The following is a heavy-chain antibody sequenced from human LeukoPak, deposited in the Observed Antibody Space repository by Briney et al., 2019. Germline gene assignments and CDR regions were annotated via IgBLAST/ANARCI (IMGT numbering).Heavy chain of an antibody. V-gene: IGHV4-4*07. Sequence: PSETLSHTCTVSGGSISSYYWSWIRQPAGKGLEWIGRVYTSGSPNYNPSLESRVTMSVDTSKNQFSLNLSSVTAADTAVYYCARGGYGASSGFDYWGQETLVTVSS. D-gene: IGHD4-23*01. CDR1: GGSISSYY. CDR2: VYTSGSP. J-gene: IGHJ4*02. CDR3: ARGGYGASSGFDY.